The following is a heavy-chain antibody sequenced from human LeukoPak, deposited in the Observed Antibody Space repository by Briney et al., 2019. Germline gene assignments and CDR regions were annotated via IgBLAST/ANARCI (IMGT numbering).Heavy chain of an antibody. CDR2: ISSTNSYI. D-gene: IGHD3-16*02. J-gene: IGHJ4*02. CDR3: AREVRYDYLWGSYRAVDY. V-gene: IGHV3-21*01. CDR1: GFTFRSYT. Sequence: GGSLRLSCAASGFTFRSYTMNWVRHAPGKGLEWVSCISSTNSYIYYADSVKGRFTISRDNAKNSLYLQMNSLRAEDTAVYYCAREVRYDYLWGSYRAVDYWGQGTLVAVSS.